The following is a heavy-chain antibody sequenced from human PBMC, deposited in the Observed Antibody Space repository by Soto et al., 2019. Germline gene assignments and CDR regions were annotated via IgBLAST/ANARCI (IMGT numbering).Heavy chain of an antibody. V-gene: IGHV3-23*01. CDR2: ISGSGGST. Sequence: EVQLLESGGGLVQPGGSLGPSCPAPGLPFSTYAMTWAAQAQGRGLEWVSAISGSGGSTYYADSVKGRFTISRDNSKNTLYLQMNSLRAEDTAVYYCAKWEGAAISSYYYYGMDVWGQGTTVTVSS. D-gene: IGHD1-26*01. CDR1: GLPFSTYA. CDR3: AKWEGAAISSYYYYGMDV. J-gene: IGHJ6*02.